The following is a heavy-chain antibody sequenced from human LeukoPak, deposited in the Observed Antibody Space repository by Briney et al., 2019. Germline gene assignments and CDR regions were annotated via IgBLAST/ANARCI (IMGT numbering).Heavy chain of an antibody. CDR2: IFPSGGEI. D-gene: IGHD1-1*01. Sequence: PAGGSLRLSCAASGFTFSTFAMIGVRQPPGKGLEWVSSIFPSGGEIHYADSVRGRFTISRDNSKSTLSLQMNSLRAEDTAVYYCARAPGYGAAYYFDYWGQGTLVTVSS. J-gene: IGHJ4*02. CDR3: ARAPGYGAAYYFDY. V-gene: IGHV3-23*01. CDR1: GFTFSTFA.